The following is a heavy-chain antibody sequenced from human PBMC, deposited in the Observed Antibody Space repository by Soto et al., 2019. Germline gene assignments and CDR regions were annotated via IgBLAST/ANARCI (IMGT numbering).Heavy chain of an antibody. D-gene: IGHD3-22*01. V-gene: IGHV3-21*01. Sequence: GGSLRLSCAASGFTFSSYSMNWVCQAPGKGLEWVSSISSSSSYIYYADSVKGRFTISRDNAKNSLYLQMNSLRAEDTAVYYCARDYGPYYYDSSGYYYIWGQGTLVTVSS. J-gene: IGHJ4*02. CDR2: ISSSSSYI. CDR1: GFTFSSYS. CDR3: ARDYGPYYYDSSGYYYI.